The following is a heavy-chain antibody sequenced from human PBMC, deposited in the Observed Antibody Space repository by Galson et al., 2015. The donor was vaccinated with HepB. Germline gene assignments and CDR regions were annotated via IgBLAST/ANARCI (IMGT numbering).Heavy chain of an antibody. V-gene: IGHV3-11*06. CDR3: ARVAHSDYGDHAHFDY. Sequence: SLRLSCAASGFTFSDYYMSWIRQAPGKGLEWLSYISGGATYTNYANSVKGRFTISRDNAKNPLYLHMRGLRDDDTAVYYWARVAHSDYGDHAHFDYWGQGTLVTVSS. J-gene: IGHJ4*02. CDR1: GFTFSDYY. D-gene: IGHD4-17*01. CDR2: ISGGATYT.